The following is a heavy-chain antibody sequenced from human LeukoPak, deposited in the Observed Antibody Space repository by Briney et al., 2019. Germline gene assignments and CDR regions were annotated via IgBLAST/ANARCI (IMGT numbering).Heavy chain of an antibody. CDR1: GGTFSSYA. Sequence: SLTVSCTASGGTFSSYAISWVRQAPGQGLEWMGGIIPIFGTANYAQKFQGRVTITADESTSTAYMELSSLRSEDTAVYYCARDGRGSGSYYDVMYDYWGQGTLVTVSS. CDR2: IIPIFGTA. CDR3: ARDGRGSGSYYDVMYDY. D-gene: IGHD3-10*01. J-gene: IGHJ4*02. V-gene: IGHV1-69*13.